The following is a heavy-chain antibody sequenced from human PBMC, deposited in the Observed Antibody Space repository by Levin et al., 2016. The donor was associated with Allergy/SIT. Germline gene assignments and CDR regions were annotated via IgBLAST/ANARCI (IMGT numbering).Heavy chain of an antibody. J-gene: IGHJ3*02. D-gene: IGHD1-1*01. CDR2: INSDGSST. V-gene: IGHV3-74*01. CDR3: ARGTTGTTSSSQGDAFDI. Sequence: VRQAPGKGLVWVSRINSDGSSTSYADSVKGRFTISRDNAKNTLYLQMNSLRAEDTAVYYCARGTTGTTSSSQGDAFDIWGQGTMVTVSS.